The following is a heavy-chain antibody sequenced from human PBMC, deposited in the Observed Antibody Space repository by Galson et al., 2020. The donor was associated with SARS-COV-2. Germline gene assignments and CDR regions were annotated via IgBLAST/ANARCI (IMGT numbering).Heavy chain of an antibody. Sequence: SETLSLTCAISGDSVSNNSAAWNWIRQSPLRGLEWLGRTYYRSKWYNDSAVSVKSRITINSDTSKNQFSLHLNSVTPEDTAVYYCARDHFYSYDYWGQGTLVTVSS. V-gene: IGHV6-1*01. CDR2: TYYRSKWYN. J-gene: IGHJ4*02. CDR1: GDSVSNNSAA. D-gene: IGHD4-4*01. CDR3: ARDHFYSYDY.